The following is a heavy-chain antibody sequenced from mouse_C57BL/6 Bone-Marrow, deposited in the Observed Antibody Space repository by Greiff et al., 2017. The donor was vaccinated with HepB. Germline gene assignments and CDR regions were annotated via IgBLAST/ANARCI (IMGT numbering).Heavy chain of an antibody. CDR2: IDPNSGGT. Sequence: QVQLQQPGAELVKPGASVKLSCKASGYTFTSYWMHWVKQRPGRGLEWIGMIDPNSGGTKYNEKFKSKATLTVDKPSSTAYMQLSSLTSEDSAVYYCARSDYDYPWFAYWGQGTLVTVSA. CDR3: ARSDYDYPWFAY. CDR1: GYTFTSYW. V-gene: IGHV1-72*01. J-gene: IGHJ3*01. D-gene: IGHD2-4*01.